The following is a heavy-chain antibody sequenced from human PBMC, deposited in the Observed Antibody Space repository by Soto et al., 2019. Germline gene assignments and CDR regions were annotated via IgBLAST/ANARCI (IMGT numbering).Heavy chain of an antibody. Sequence: ASVKVSCKASGYTFTSYGISWVRQAPGQGLEWMGWISAYNGNTNYAQKLQGRVTMTTDTSTSTAYMELRSLRSDDTAVYYCARDGVVVAATLYNWFDPWGQGTLVTVS. V-gene: IGHV1-18*01. J-gene: IGHJ5*02. CDR2: ISAYNGNT. CDR3: ARDGVVVAATLYNWFDP. CDR1: GYTFTSYG. D-gene: IGHD2-15*01.